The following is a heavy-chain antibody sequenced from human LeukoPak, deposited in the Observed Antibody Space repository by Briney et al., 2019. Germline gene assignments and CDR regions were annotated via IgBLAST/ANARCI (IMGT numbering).Heavy chain of an antibody. D-gene: IGHD4-17*01. CDR2: IYYSGST. J-gene: IGHJ6*02. CDR1: GGSFSGYY. Sequence: SETLSLTCAVYGGSFSGYYWSWIRQHPGKGLEWIGYIYYSGSTYYNPSLKSRVTISVDTSKNQFSLKLSSVTAADTAVYYCARVKTDDYGDYYYGMDVWGQGTTVTVSS. V-gene: IGHV4-31*11. CDR3: ARVKTDDYGDYYYGMDV.